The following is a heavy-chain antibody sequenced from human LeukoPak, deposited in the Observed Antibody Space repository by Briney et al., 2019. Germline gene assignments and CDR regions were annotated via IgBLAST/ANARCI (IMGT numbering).Heavy chain of an antibody. D-gene: IGHD4-17*01. Sequence: SETLSLTCTVSGGSISSSNYFWGWVRQPPGKGLEWIGTISYSGTTHDNPSLKSRVIISVDTSKKQFSLKLSSVTAADTAVYYCARDLRAGDLRKGVGYWGQGTLVTVSS. CDR1: GGSISSSNYF. CDR2: ISYSGTT. V-gene: IGHV4-39*07. CDR3: ARDLRAGDLRKGVGY. J-gene: IGHJ4*02.